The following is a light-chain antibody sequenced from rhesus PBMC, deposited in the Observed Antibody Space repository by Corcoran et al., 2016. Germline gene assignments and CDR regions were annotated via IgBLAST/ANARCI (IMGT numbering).Light chain of an antibody. J-gene: IGLJ1*01. CDR3: CSYTTSSPYS. CDR2: GVS. Sequence: QSAPTQPPSVSGSPGQSVTISCTGTSSDIGGFNYVSWYQQHPGKAPKLIIYGVSNRPSGVSDRFSGSKSGNTASLTISGLQAEDEADYYCCSYTTSSPYSVVAGTRLTVL. CDR1: SSDIGGFNY. V-gene: IGLV2S7*01.